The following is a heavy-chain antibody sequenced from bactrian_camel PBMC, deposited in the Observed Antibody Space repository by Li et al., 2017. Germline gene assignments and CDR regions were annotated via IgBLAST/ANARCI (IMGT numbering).Heavy chain of an antibody. Sequence: VQLVESGGGLVQPGGSLRLSCAASGFRFSSYAMTWVRQGPGKGLEWVSVINSGGGSTYYADSVKGRFTISRDNAKNTVYLQLNSLKTEDMAMYYCANTVFGSPYYWGQGTQVTVS. D-gene: IGHD3*01. J-gene: IGHJ4*01. CDR2: INSGGGST. CDR3: ANTVFGSPYY. V-gene: IGHV3S40*01. CDR1: GFRFSSYA.